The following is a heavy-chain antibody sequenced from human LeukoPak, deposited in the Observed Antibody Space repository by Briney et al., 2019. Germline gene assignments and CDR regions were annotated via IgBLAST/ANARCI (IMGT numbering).Heavy chain of an antibody. Sequence: SQTLSLTCTVSGGSISSGSYYWRWIRQPAGKGLEWIGRTYTSGSTNYNPSLKSRVTISVDTSKNQFSLKLSSVTAADTAVYYCARDNMTFDYWGQGTLVTASS. V-gene: IGHV4-61*02. D-gene: IGHD2-21*02. J-gene: IGHJ4*02. CDR1: GGSISSGSYY. CDR2: TYTSGST. CDR3: ARDNMTFDY.